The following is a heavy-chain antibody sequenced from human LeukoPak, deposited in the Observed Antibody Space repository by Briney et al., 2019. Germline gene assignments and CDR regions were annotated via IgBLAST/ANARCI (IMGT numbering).Heavy chain of an antibody. CDR3: ASISLPTVVRGSYFDY. V-gene: IGHV4-39*07. D-gene: IGHD4-23*01. CDR2: IYYSGST. J-gene: IGHJ4*02. Sequence: SETLSLTCTVSGGSISSSSYYWGWIRQPPGKGLEWIGSIYYSGSTNYNPSLKSRVTISVDTSKNQFSLKLSSVTAADTAVYYCASISLPTVVRGSYFDYWGQGTLVTVSS. CDR1: GGSISSSSYY.